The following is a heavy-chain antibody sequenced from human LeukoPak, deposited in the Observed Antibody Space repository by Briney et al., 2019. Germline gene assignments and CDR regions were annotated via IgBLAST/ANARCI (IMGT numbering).Heavy chain of an antibody. CDR2: TSSDGSQK. D-gene: IGHD3-10*01. Sequence: PGTSLRLSCAASGFALSTYGMHWVRQAPGKGLECVAVTSSDGSQKNYADSVKGRFTISRDNSKNTLYLQMNSLRAEDTAVYYCAKKSPGTYYAPPDYWGQGTLVTVSS. V-gene: IGHV3-30*18. CDR1: GFALSTYG. J-gene: IGHJ4*02. CDR3: AKKSPGTYYAPPDY.